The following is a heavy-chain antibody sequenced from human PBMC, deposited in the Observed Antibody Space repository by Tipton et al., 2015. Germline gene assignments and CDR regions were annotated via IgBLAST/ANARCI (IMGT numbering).Heavy chain of an antibody. V-gene: IGHV4-39*01. D-gene: IGHD1/OR15-1a*01. CDR2: IYYSGST. J-gene: IGHJ3*01. CDR3: ARPQNTYHSFHF. CDR1: GGSISGHY. Sequence: LRLSCNVSGGSISGHYWGWIRQPPGKGLEWIGSIYYSGSTYYNPSLKSRVTISVDTSKNQFSLKLSSVTAADTAVYYCARPQNTYHSFHFWGQGTMVTVSS.